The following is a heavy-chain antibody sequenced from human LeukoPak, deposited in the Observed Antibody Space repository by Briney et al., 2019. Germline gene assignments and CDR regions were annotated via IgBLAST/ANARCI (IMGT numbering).Heavy chain of an antibody. V-gene: IGHV4-30-4*08. Sequence: PSETLSLTCSVSGGTISSGNYYWSWIRQPQGKGLGWIGYIYYSGRTYYNPSLKSRVTISVDTSKKQFSLKLSSVTAADTAVYYCARGSYDFPLGIDYWGQGTLVTVSS. J-gene: IGHJ4*02. CDR2: IYYSGRT. CDR3: ARGSYDFPLGIDY. D-gene: IGHD3-3*01. CDR1: GGTISSGNYY.